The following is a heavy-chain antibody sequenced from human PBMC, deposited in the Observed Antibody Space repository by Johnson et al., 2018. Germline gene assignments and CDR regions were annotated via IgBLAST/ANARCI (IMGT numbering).Heavy chain of an antibody. D-gene: IGHD6-13*01. CDR1: GFTFSSYA. CDR2: ISYAGSNK. Sequence: QVQLVESGGGVVQPGRSLRLSCAASGFTFSSYALHWVRQAPGKGLEWVAVISYAGSNKYYADSVKGRFTISRDNSKNTLYLQMNSLRAGDTAVYYCARAEDSSSAGSMDVWGKGATVTVSS. J-gene: IGHJ6*03. CDR3: ARAEDSSSAGSMDV. V-gene: IGHV3-30-3*01.